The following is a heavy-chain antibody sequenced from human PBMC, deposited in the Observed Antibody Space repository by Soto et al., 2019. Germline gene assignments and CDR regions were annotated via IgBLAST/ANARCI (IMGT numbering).Heavy chain of an antibody. J-gene: IGHJ6*02. CDR1: GGSISSGDYY. CDR2: IYYSGST. Sequence: QVQLQESGPGLVEPSQTLTLACNVSGGSISSGDYYWSRIRQPPGKGLEWIGYIYYSGSTYYNPSLKSRVTISVDTSKNQFSLKLSSVTAADTAVYYCARGRYYYYYYGMDVWGQGTTVTVSS. CDR3: ARGRYYYYYYGMDV. V-gene: IGHV4-30-4*01.